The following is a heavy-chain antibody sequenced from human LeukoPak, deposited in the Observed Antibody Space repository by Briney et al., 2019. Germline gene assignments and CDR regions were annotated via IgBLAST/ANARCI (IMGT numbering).Heavy chain of an antibody. J-gene: IGHJ4*02. CDR3: ARVLYSSGNFDY. D-gene: IGHD6-19*01. CDR1: GGSIGSSNYY. Sequence: SETLSLTCTVSGGSIGSSNYYWGWIRQPPGKGLEWIGSIYYSGSTYYNPSLKSRVTISVDTSKNQFSLKLSSVTAADTAVYYCARVLYSSGNFDYWGQGTLVTVSS. CDR2: IYYSGST. V-gene: IGHV4-39*07.